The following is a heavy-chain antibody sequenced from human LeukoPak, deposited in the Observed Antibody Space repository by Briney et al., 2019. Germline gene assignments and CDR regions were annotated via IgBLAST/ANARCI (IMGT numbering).Heavy chain of an antibody. J-gene: IGHJ4*02. V-gene: IGHV3-7*01. CDR2: IKQDGSEK. D-gene: IGHD3-3*01. Sequence: GGSLRLSCAASGFTFSSYWMSWVRQAPGKGLEWVANIKQDGSEKYYVDSVKGRFTISRDNAKNSLYLQMNSLRAADTAVYYCARAITIFGVVNLFDYWGQGTLVTVSS. CDR1: GFTFSSYW. CDR3: ARAITIFGVVNLFDY.